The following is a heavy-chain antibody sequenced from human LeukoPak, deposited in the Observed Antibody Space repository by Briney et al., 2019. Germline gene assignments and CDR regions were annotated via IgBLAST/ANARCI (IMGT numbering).Heavy chain of an antibody. V-gene: IGHV3-9*01. CDR1: GFTFDDYA. CDR2: ISWNSGSI. CDR3: AKEDFWSGNDEDNWFDP. J-gene: IGHJ5*02. Sequence: AGGSLRLSCAASGFTFDDYAMHWVRQAPGRGLEWVSGISWNSGSIGYADSVKGRFTISRDNAKNSLYLQVNSLRAEDTALYYCAKEDFWSGNDEDNWFDPWGQGTLVTVSS. D-gene: IGHD3-3*01.